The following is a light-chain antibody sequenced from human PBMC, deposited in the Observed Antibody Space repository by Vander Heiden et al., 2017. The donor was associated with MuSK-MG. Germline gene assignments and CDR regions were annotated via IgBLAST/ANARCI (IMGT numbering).Light chain of an antibody. CDR2: YDS. V-gene: IGLV3-21*04. CDR3: QVWDSSSDHVV. CDR1: NIGSKS. Sequence: SYVLTQPPSVSVAPGKTARITCGGHNIGSKSVNWYQQKPGQAPVLVIYYDSDRPSGIPERFSGSNSGNTATLTISRVEAGDEADYYCQVWDSSSDHVVFGGGTKLTVL. J-gene: IGLJ2*01.